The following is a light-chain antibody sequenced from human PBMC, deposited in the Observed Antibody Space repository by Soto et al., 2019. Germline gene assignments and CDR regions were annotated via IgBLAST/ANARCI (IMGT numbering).Light chain of an antibody. CDR1: QGVSSSF. CDR2: GAS. J-gene: IGKJ1*01. CDR3: QQYGSSGT. V-gene: IGKV3-20*01. Sequence: EIVLTQSPCTLSFAPGERATLSCRASQGVSSSFLAWYQQKPGQAPRLLIYGASNRATGIPDRFSGSGSGTDFTLTISRLEPEDFAVYYCQQYGSSGTFGQGTKVDIK.